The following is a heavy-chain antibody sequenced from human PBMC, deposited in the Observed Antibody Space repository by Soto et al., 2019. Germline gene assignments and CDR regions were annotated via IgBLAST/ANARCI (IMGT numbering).Heavy chain of an antibody. CDR3: ARLITIFGVVIIGFDP. CDR2: IYPGDSDT. J-gene: IGHJ5*02. CDR1: GYSFTSYW. Sequence: PGESLKISCTGSGYSFTSYWIGWVRQMPVKVLEWMVIIYPGDSDTRYIPSFQGQVTISADKSISTAYLQWSSLKASDTAMYYCARLITIFGVVIIGFDPWGQGTLVTVSS. V-gene: IGHV5-51*01. D-gene: IGHD3-3*01.